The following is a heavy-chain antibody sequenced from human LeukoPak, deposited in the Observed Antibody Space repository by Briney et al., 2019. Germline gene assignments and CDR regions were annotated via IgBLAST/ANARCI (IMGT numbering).Heavy chain of an antibody. V-gene: IGHV4-4*07. CDR1: GGSISSYY. J-gene: IGHJ4*02. CDR2: IYISGST. CDR3: ARGRLWFGETYYFDY. D-gene: IGHD3-10*01. Sequence: SETLSLTCTVSGGSISSYYWSWIRQPAGKGLEWIGRIYISGSTNYNPSLKSRVTMSVDTSKNQFSLKLSSVTAADTAVYYCARGRLWFGETYYFDYWGQGTLVTVSS.